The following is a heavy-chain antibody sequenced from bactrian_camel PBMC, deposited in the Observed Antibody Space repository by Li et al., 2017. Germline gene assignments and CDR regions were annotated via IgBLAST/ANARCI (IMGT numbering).Heavy chain of an antibody. CDR2: IDESGAS. D-gene: IGHD2*01. Sequence: VQLVESGGGTVQAGGSLRLTCTTADRLHDDFCWGWFRQAPGKEREGVAAIDESGASSYFDSAKGRFTISRHISNNTPSLQMNNLNSEDTAMYYCAASVNARYCSGPYLVRAQEAGTAYRGQGTQVTVS. CDR3: AASVNARYCSGPYLVRAQEAGTAY. J-gene: IGHJ4*01. V-gene: IGHV3S53*01. CDR1: DRLHDDF.